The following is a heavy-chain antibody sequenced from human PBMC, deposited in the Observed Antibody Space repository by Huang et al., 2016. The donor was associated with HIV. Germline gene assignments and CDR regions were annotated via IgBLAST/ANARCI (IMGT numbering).Heavy chain of an antibody. CDR2: INHSVRT. Sequence: QVQLQQWGAGLLKPSETLSLTCAVFGGSFSGYYWSGIRQPPGKGLGWIGEINHSVRTNSTPAPKIRFTISVDTSKNQFSLKLSSVTAADTAVYYCARILMYYNSSGYGFDYWGQGTLVTVSS. D-gene: IGHD3-22*01. V-gene: IGHV4-34*01. J-gene: IGHJ4*02. CDR1: GGSFSGYY. CDR3: ARILMYYNSSGYGFDY.